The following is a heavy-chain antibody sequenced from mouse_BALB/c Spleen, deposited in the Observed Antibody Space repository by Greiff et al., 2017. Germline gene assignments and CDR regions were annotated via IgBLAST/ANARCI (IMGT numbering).Heavy chain of an antibody. Sequence: VQLHQSGPGLVQPSQSLSITCTVSGFSLTSYGVHWVRQSPGKGLEWLGVIWSGGSTDYNAAFISRLSISKDNSKSQVFFKMNSLQANDTAIYYCARIYYDYDDAWFAYWGQGTLVTVSA. J-gene: IGHJ3*01. CDR1: GFSLTSYG. CDR2: IWSGGST. V-gene: IGHV2-2*02. D-gene: IGHD2-4*01. CDR3: ARIYYDYDDAWFAY.